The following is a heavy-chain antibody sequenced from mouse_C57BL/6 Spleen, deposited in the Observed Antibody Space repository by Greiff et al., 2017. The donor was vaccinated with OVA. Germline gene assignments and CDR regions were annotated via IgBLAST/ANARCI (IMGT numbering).Heavy chain of an antibody. CDR3: ARWLLQYFDV. D-gene: IGHD2-3*01. J-gene: IGHJ1*03. CDR1: GFTFSDYG. V-gene: IGHV5-17*01. Sequence: DVKLVESGGGLVKPGGSLKLSCAASGFTFSDYGMHWVRQAPEKGLEWVAYISSGSSTIYYADTVKGRFTISRDNAKNTLFLQMTSLRSEDTAMYYCARWLLQYFDVWGTGTTVTVSS. CDR2: ISSGSSTI.